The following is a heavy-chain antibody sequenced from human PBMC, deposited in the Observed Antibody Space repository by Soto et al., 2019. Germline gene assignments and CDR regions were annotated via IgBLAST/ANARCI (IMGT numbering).Heavy chain of an antibody. Sequence: EVQLVESGGGLVQPGRSLRLSCAASGFTFDDYAMHWVRQAPGKGLEWVSGISWNSGSIGYADSVKGRFTISRDNAKNSRYLQMNSLRAEDTALYYCAKDMGTVTNFFDYWGQGTLVTVSS. D-gene: IGHD4-17*01. CDR1: GFTFDDYA. CDR3: AKDMGTVTNFFDY. V-gene: IGHV3-9*01. J-gene: IGHJ4*02. CDR2: ISWNSGSI.